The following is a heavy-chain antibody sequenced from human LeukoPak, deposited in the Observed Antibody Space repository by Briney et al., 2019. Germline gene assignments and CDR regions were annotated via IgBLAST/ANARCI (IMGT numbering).Heavy chain of an antibody. J-gene: IGHJ5*02. Sequence: GGSLRLSCAASGFTFDDYAMHWVRQAPGKGLEWVSGISWNSGSIGYADSVKGRFTISRDNAKNSLYLQMNSLRAEDTALYYCARDLRYDSSGFDNWFDPWGQGTLVTVSS. CDR1: GFTFDDYA. CDR2: ISWNSGSI. V-gene: IGHV3-9*01. D-gene: IGHD3-22*01. CDR3: ARDLRYDSSGFDNWFDP.